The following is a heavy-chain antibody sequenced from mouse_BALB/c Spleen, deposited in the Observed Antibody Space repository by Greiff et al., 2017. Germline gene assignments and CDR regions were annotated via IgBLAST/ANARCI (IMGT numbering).Heavy chain of an antibody. CDR2: IWTGGGT. D-gene: IGHD1-1*01. CDR3: VRELRSAMDY. Sequence: QVQLQQSGPGLVAPSQSLSITCTVSGFSLTSYDISWIRQPPGKGLEWLGVIWTGGGTNYNSAFMSRLSISKDNSKSQVFLKMNSLQTDDTAIYYCVRELRSAMDYWGQGTSVTVSS. J-gene: IGHJ4*01. CDR1: GFSLTSYD. V-gene: IGHV2-9-2*01.